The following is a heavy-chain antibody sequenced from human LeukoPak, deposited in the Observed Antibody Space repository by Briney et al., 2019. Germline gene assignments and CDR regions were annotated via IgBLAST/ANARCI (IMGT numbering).Heavy chain of an antibody. D-gene: IGHD1-26*01. CDR3: AKAPGATHFDY. CDR1: GFTFSSYA. Sequence: PWGSLTLSCTASGFTFSSYAMSWVRHAPGKGLEWDSVISGSVGSTYYADSVKGRFTISRDNSENTLYLQMNSLSAEDTAVYYCAKAPGATHFDYWGQGTLVTVSS. CDR2: ISGSVGST. J-gene: IGHJ4*02. V-gene: IGHV3-23*01.